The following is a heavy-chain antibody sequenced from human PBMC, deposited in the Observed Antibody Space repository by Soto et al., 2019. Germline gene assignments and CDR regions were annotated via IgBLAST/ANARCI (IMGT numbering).Heavy chain of an antibody. D-gene: IGHD6-19*01. CDR3: ARGPGIAMAGTLCMDV. Sequence: GSLRLSCAASGFTFSSYAMRWVRQAPGKGLEWVSAISGSGGSTYYADSVKGRFTISRDNFKNTLYLQLNSLRAEDTAVYYCARGPGIAMAGTLCMDVWGQGTTVTVSS. J-gene: IGHJ6*02. CDR2: ISGSGGST. V-gene: IGHV3-23*01. CDR1: GFTFSSYA.